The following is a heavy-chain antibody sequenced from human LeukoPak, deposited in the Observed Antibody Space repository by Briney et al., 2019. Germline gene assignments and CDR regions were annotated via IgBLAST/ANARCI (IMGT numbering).Heavy chain of an antibody. CDR3: VKDARRTSGWYFFDY. D-gene: IGHD6-19*01. J-gene: IGHJ4*02. CDR2: IRDSGSIT. V-gene: IGHV3-23*01. Sequence: TGGSLRLSCAASGFSFSSQAMGWVRQAPGKGLEWVSVIRDSGSITYYADSVKGRFTISRDNSKNTLFLQMNSLRAEDTAVYYCVKDARRTSGWYFFDYWGQGTLVTVSS. CDR1: GFSFSSQA.